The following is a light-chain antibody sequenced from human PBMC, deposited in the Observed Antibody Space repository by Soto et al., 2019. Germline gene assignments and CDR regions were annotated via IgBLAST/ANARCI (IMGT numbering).Light chain of an antibody. CDR2: GAS. CDR3: QQYGSSPWT. V-gene: IGKV3-20*01. Sequence: EIVLTQSPGTLSLSPGERATLSCRASQSVIGSYLTWYQQKPGQAPRLLIYGASGRATGIPDRFSGSGSGTEFTLTISRLEPEDFAVYYCQQYGSSPWTFGQGTKVEIK. J-gene: IGKJ1*01. CDR1: QSVIGSY.